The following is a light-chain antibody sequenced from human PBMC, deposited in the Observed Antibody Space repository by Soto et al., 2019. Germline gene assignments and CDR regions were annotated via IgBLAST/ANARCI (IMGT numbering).Light chain of an antibody. CDR2: GAS. CDR1: QTVSFSY. J-gene: IGKJ4*01. CDR3: QQYGSSPLT. Sequence: EIVLTQSPGTLSLYPGDRATLSCRASQTVSFSYLAWYQQKPGQSPRHLIYGASSRDTGIPDRFSGSESGTDFTLTSSRLKPEDFAVYYCQQYGSSPLTYGGGTTMSIK. V-gene: IGKV3-20*01.